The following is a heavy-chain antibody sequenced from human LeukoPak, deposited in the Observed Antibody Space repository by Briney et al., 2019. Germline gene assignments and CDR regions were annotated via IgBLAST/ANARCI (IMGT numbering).Heavy chain of an antibody. CDR3: ARDRRVYYDCSGYSWWSFDY. CDR1: GYTFTGYY. J-gene: IGHJ4*02. D-gene: IGHD3-22*01. Sequence: GASVRVSCKASGYTFTGYYMHWVRQAPGQGLEWMGWINPNSGGTNYAQKFQGRVTMTRDTSISTAYMELSRLRSDDTAVYYCARDRRVYYDCSGYSWWSFDYWGQGTLVTVSS. V-gene: IGHV1-2*02. CDR2: INPNSGGT.